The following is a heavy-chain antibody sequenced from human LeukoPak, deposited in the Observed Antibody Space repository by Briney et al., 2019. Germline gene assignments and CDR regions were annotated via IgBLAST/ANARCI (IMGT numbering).Heavy chain of an antibody. CDR1: GYTFTGYY. Sequence: AASVKVSCKASGYTFTGYYMHWVRQAPGQGLEWMGWINPNSGGTNYAQKFQGRVTMTRDTSISTAYMELSRLRSDDTAVYYCARARYGSGSYGIWVLFDYWGQGTLVTVSS. CDR3: ARARYGSGSYGIWVLFDY. CDR2: INPNSGGT. J-gene: IGHJ4*02. D-gene: IGHD3-10*01. V-gene: IGHV1-2*02.